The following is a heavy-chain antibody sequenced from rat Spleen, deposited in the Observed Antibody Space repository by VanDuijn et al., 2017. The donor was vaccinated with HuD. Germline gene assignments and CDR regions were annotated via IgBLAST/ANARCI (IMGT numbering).Heavy chain of an antibody. CDR3: ATQGITAPHFDY. D-gene: IGHD1-4*01. V-gene: IGHV5S23*01. CDR2: ISTGGGNT. Sequence: EVQLVESGGGLVQPGRSLKLSCAASGFTFSNYDMAWVRQAPTKGLEWVASISTGGGNTYYRDSVKGRFTISRDNARSILYLQMDSLGSEDTATYYCATQGITAPHFDYWGQGVMVTVSS. CDR1: GFTFSNYD. J-gene: IGHJ2*01.